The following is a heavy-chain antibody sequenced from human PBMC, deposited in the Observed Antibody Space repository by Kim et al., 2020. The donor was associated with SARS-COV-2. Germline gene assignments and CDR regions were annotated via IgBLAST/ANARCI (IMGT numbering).Heavy chain of an antibody. V-gene: IGHV1-46*01. J-gene: IGHJ4*02. CDR1: GYTFTRYY. Sequence: ASVKVSCKASGYTFTRYYIHWVRQAPGQAPECMGIINPSDGGPSYTQKFQGRLTMTRDTSTSTVYMELSSLRSDDTAVHYCARDHSGGSYFDYWGQGTRV. CDR3: ARDHSGGSYFDY. D-gene: IGHD3-10*01. CDR2: INPSDGGP.